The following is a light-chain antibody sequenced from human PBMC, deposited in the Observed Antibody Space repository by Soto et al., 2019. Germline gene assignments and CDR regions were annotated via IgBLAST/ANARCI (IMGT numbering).Light chain of an antibody. CDR3: QQYGSSPPYS. J-gene: IGKJ2*03. CDR1: QSVSSNY. CDR2: DAS. V-gene: IGKV3-20*01. Sequence: EIVLTQSPATLPLSPGERATLSCRASQSVSSNYLAWYQQKPGQAPRLLIYDASTRATGIPDRFSGSGSGTDFTLTISRLEPEDFVLYYCQQYGSSPPYSFGQGTKLEIK.